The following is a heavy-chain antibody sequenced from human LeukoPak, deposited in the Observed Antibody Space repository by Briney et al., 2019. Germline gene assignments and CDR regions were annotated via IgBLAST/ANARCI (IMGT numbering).Heavy chain of an antibody. J-gene: IGHJ4*02. V-gene: IGHV3-30*04. CDR3: ARDGRSCSGGSCYWGYYFDY. CDR2: ISYDGSNK. CDR1: GFTFSSYA. Sequence: GGSLRLSCAASGFTFSSYALHWVRQAPGKGLKWVAVISYDGSNKYYADSVEGRFTSSRDNSKNTLYLQMNSLRAEDTAVYYCARDGRSCSGGSCYWGYYFDYWGQGTLVTVSS. D-gene: IGHD2-15*01.